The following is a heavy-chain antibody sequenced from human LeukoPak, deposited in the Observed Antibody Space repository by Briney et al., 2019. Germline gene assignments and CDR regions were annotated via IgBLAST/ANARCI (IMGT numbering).Heavy chain of an antibody. CDR2: IYYSGST. CDR1: GGSISSYY. J-gene: IGHJ6*02. Sequence: SETLSLTCTVSGGSISSYYWSWIRQPPGKELEWIGYIYYSGSTNYNPSLKSRVTISVDTSKNQFSLKLSSVTAADTAVYYCARHIAAAGLAYYYYGMDVWGQGTTVTVSS. V-gene: IGHV4-59*08. CDR3: ARHIAAAGLAYYYYGMDV. D-gene: IGHD6-13*01.